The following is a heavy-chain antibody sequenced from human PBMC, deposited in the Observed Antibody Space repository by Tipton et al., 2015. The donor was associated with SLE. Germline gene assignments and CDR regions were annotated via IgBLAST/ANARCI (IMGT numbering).Heavy chain of an antibody. CDR2: IYYSGST. V-gene: IGHV4-39*01. CDR3: ARGWDYDFWSGYADY. J-gene: IGHJ4*02. D-gene: IGHD3-3*01. CDR1: GGSISSSSYY. Sequence: TLSLTCTVSGGSISSSSYYWGWIRQPPGKGLEWIASIYYSGSTYYNPSLKSRVTIFVDTSKNQFSLKLSSVTAADTAVYYCARGWDYDFWSGYADYWGQGTLVTVSS.